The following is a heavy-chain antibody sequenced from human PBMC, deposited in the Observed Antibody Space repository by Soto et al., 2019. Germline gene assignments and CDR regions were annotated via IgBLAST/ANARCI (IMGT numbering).Heavy chain of an antibody. CDR3: ARDSAPGHSRLFAGYNWCDP. Sequence: PSETLSLTCTVSGGSISSYYWSWIRQPAGKGLEWIGRIYTSGSTNYNPSLKSRVTMSVDTSKNQFSLKLSSVTAADTAVYYCARDSAPGHSRLFAGYNWCDPLGQGTLVTVSS. CDR1: GGSISSYY. D-gene: IGHD6-13*01. CDR2: IYTSGST. V-gene: IGHV4-4*07. J-gene: IGHJ5*02.